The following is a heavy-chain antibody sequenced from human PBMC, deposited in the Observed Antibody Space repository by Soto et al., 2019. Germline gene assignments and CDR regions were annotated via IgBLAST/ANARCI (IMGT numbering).Heavy chain of an antibody. D-gene: IGHD6-13*01. CDR2: IYYSGST. CDR1: GGSISSSSYY. CDR3: ASIAAAGPPPYYYYGMDV. Sequence: SETLSLTCTVPGGSISSSSYYWGWIRQPPGKGLEWIGSIYYSGSTYYNQSLKSRVTISVDTSKNQFSLKLSSVTAADTAVYYCASIAAAGPPPYYYYGMDVWGQGTTVTVSS. J-gene: IGHJ6*02. V-gene: IGHV4-39*01.